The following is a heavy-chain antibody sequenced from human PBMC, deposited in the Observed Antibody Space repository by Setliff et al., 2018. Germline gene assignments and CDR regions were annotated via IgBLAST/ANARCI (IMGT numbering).Heavy chain of an antibody. CDR2: IYHSGSP. CDR1: GYSISSGHY. Sequence: SETLSLTCTVSGYSISSGHYWGWIRQPPGKGLEWIGSIYHSGSPYYNPSLKSRVTISVDTSKNQFSLKLSPVTAADTAVYYCATRIEGYSYGHHVFDYWGQGTLVTVSS. D-gene: IGHD5-18*01. V-gene: IGHV4-38-2*02. J-gene: IGHJ4*02. CDR3: ATRIEGYSYGHHVFDY.